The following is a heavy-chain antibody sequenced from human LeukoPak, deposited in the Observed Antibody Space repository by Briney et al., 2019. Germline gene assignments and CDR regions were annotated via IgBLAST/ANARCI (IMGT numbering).Heavy chain of an antibody. CDR3: ARDGATGGWFDP. CDR1: GGSINNFY. Sequence: SETLSLTCTVSGGSINNFYWSWIRQPPGKGLEWIGYIYHSGSTYYNPSLKSRVTISVDRSKNQFSLKLTSVTAADTAVYYCARDGATGGWFDPWGQGTLVTVSS. CDR2: IYHSGST. V-gene: IGHV4-59*12. D-gene: IGHD1-26*01. J-gene: IGHJ5*02.